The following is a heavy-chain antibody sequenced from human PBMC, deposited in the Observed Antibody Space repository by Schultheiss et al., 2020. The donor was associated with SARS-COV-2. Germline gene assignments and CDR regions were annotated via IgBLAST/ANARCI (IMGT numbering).Heavy chain of an antibody. Sequence: SETLSLTCAVYGGSFSGYYWSWIRQPPGKGLEWIGEINHSGSTNYNPSLKSRVTISVDTSKNQFSLKLSSVTAADTAVYYCARVGKTGYYPDYWGQGTLVTVSS. D-gene: IGHD3-9*01. CDR3: ARVGKTGYYPDY. V-gene: IGHV4-34*01. CDR2: INHSGST. CDR1: GGSFSGYY. J-gene: IGHJ4*02.